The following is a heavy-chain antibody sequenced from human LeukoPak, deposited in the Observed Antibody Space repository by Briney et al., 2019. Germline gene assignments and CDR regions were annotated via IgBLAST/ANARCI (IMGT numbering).Heavy chain of an antibody. CDR1: GFSLSTSGMC. CDR2: IDWDDDK. D-gene: IGHD3-10*01. CDR3: ARITYGSGSPSYYYGMDV. V-gene: IGHV2-70*11. Sequence: SGPTLVKPTQTLTLTCTFSGFSLSTSGMCVSWIRQPPGKALEWLARIDWDDDKYYSTSLKTRLTISKDTSKNQVVLTMTNMDPVDTATYYCARITYGSGSPSYYYGMDVWGQGTTVTVSS. J-gene: IGHJ6*02.